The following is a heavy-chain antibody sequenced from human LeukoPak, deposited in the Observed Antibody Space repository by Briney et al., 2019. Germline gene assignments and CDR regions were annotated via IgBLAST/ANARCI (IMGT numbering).Heavy chain of an antibody. D-gene: IGHD1-26*01. V-gene: IGHV1-18*01. J-gene: IGHJ5*02. CDR2: ISAYNGNT. CDR3: AGPWDQVGFDP. Sequence: EASVKVSCKASGYTFTSYGISWVRQAPGQGLEWMAWISAYNGNTNYAQKLQGRVTMTTDTTTSAAYMELTGLRSDDTAVYYCAGPWDQVGFDPWGQGTLVSVSS. CDR1: GYTFTSYG.